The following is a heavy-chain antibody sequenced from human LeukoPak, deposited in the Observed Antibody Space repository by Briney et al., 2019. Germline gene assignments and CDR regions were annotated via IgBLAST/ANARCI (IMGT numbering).Heavy chain of an antibody. J-gene: IGHJ6*02. V-gene: IGHV3-9*01. CDR1: GFTFDNYA. CDR3: AKDIYSSSIYGMDV. CDR2: ISWNSGSI. D-gene: IGHD4-11*01. Sequence: GGSLRLSCATSGFTFDNYAMHWVRQAPGKGLEWVSGISWNSGSIGYADSVKGRFTISRDNAKNSLYLQMTSLRAEDTALYYCAKDIYSSSIYGMDVWGQGTTVTVSS.